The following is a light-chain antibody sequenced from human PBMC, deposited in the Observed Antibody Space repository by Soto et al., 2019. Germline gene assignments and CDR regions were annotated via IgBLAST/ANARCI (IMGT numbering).Light chain of an antibody. J-gene: IGLJ2*01. CDR3: CSYAGSRTLV. V-gene: IGLV2-23*01. CDR2: EDS. Sequence: QSALTQPASVSGSPGQSITISCTGTSSDVGSYNLVSWYQQHPGKAPKFMIYEDSKRPSGVSNRFSGSKSGNTASLTISGLQAEDEADYYCCSYAGSRTLVFGGGTKVTVL. CDR1: SSDVGSYNL.